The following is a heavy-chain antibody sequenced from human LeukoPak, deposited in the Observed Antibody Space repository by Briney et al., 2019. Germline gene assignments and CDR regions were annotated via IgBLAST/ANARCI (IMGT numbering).Heavy chain of an antibody. Sequence: SETLSLTCTVSGGSISSYYWSWIRQPPGKGLEWIGYIYKSGSTNYNPSVKSRVTISVDKSKNQFSLKLSSVTAADTAVYYCARDVRGFYDYVWGSYRSRYFDYWGQGTLVTVSS. J-gene: IGHJ4*02. CDR1: GGSISSYY. V-gene: IGHV4-59*12. D-gene: IGHD3-16*02. CDR3: ARDVRGFYDYVWGSYRSRYFDY. CDR2: IYKSGST.